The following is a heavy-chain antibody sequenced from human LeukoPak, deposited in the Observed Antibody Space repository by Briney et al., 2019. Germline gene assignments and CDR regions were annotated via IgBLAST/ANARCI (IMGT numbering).Heavy chain of an antibody. D-gene: IGHD6-13*01. CDR1: GFTVSSNY. CDR3: ATPRYSNSWCAFDI. CDR2: IYSGGST. V-gene: IGHV3-66*02. Sequence: GGSLRLSCAASGFTVSSNYMSWVRQAPGKGLEWVSVIYSGGSTYYADSVKGRFTISRDNSKNTLYLQMNSLRAEDTAVYNCATPRYSNSWCAFDIWGQGTMATVSS. J-gene: IGHJ3*02.